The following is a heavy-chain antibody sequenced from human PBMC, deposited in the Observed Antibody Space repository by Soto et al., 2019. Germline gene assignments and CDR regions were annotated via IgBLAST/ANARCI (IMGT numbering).Heavy chain of an antibody. CDR1: GYTFTSYA. CDR2: INAGNGNT. Sequence: ASVKVSCKASGYTFTSYAMHWVRQAPGQRLEWMGWINAGNGNTKYSQKFQGRVTITRDTSASTAYMELSSLRSEDTAVYYCARDLSGSYERGYFQHWGQGTLVTVS. V-gene: IGHV1-3*01. D-gene: IGHD1-26*01. CDR3: ARDLSGSYERGYFQH. J-gene: IGHJ1*01.